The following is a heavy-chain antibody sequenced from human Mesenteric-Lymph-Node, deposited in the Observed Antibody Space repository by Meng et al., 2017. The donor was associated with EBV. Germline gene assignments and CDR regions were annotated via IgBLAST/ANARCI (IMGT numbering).Heavy chain of an antibody. CDR2: FSYSGTT. V-gene: IGHV4-39*01. CDR1: GGSFGSSISY. D-gene: IGHD3-22*01. CDR3: ARADYYDTSGVVDY. Sequence: PLLHASGPGLDKPPEPLSLTCTVSGGSFGSSISYWGWIRQPPGKGLELIGTFSYSGTTYYNTSLKSRVTISVDMSKNQFSLKLSSVTAADTAVYFCARADYYDTSGVVDYWGQGTLVTVSS. J-gene: IGHJ4*02.